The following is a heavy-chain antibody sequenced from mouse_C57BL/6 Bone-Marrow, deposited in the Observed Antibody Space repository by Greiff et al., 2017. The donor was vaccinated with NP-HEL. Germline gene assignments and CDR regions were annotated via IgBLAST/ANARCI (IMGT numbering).Heavy chain of an antibody. CDR3: TRRDFYCYGSYAMDY. CDR1: GYTFTSYW. CDR2: IYPGNSDT. D-gene: IGHD1-1*01. Sequence: EVQLQQSGTVLARPGASVKMSCKTSGYTFTSYWMHWVKQRPGQGLEWIGAIYPGNSDTSYNQKFKGKAKLTAATSASTAYMELSILTNEDSAVYYCTRRDFYCYGSYAMDYWGQGTSVTVSS. J-gene: IGHJ4*01. V-gene: IGHV1-5*01.